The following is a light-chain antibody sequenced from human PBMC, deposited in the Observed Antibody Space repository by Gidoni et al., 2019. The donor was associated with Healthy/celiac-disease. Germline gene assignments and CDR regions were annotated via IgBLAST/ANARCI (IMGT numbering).Light chain of an antibody. CDR1: QDISNY. CDR3: QQYDNLPPYT. J-gene: IGKJ2*01. V-gene: IGKV1-33*01. Sequence: DIQMTQSPSSLSSSVGDRVTITCQASQDISNYLNWYQQKPGKAPKLLIYDASNLETGGPSRFSGSGSGTDFTFTISSLQPEDIATYYCQQYDNLPPYTLGQGTKLEIK. CDR2: DAS.